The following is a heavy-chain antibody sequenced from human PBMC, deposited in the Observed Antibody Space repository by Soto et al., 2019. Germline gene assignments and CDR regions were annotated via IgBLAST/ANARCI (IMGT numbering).Heavy chain of an antibody. CDR3: ARDGEEKAAAAIVY. J-gene: IGHJ4*02. D-gene: IGHD6-13*01. CDR2: INAGDGDT. Sequence: QVQLVQSGAEVKKPGASVRVSCKASGYTITCCAMHWVRQAPGQRPEWMGWINAGDGDTKYSQNFQGRLTIIRDTSANTAYMELSSLRSEDTAVYYCARDGEEKAAAAIVYWGKGTLVTVS. V-gene: IGHV1-3*01. CDR1: GYTITCCA.